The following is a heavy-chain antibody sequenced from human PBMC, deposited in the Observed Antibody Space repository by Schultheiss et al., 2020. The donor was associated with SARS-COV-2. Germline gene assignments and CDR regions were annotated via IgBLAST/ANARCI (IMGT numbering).Heavy chain of an antibody. Sequence: GGSLRLSCAASGFTVSSNYMSWVRQAPGKGLEWVSVIYSGGSTYYADSVKGRFTISRDNSKNTLYLQMNSLRAEDTAVYYCARVGRSTTDVEMATIPFFDYWGQGTLVTVSS. D-gene: IGHD5-24*01. V-gene: IGHV3-66*01. CDR2: IYSGGST. CDR3: ARVGRSTTDVEMATIPFFDY. J-gene: IGHJ4*02. CDR1: GFTVSSNY.